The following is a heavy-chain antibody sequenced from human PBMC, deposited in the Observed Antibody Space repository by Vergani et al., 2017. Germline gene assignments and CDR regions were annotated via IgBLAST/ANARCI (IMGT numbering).Heavy chain of an antibody. D-gene: IGHD2-2*01. CDR2: IYSGGTT. V-gene: IGHV3-53*01. CDR1: GFIVSNNY. CDR3: AREYQGFDP. Sequence: EVQLVESGGGLIQPGGSLRLSCAASGFIVSNNYMNWVRQAPGKGLEWVSVIYSGGTTYYADSVKGRFTISRDNSKNTLYLQMHSLRAEDTALYYCAREYQGFDPWGQGTLVTVSS. J-gene: IGHJ5*02.